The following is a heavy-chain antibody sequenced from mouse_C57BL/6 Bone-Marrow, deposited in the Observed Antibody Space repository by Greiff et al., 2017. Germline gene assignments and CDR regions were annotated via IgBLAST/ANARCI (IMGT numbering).Heavy chain of an antibody. V-gene: IGHV14-2*01. CDR3: ARGVGNYVLFAY. Sequence: EVQLQQSGAELVKPGASVKLSCTASGFNIKDYYMHWVKQRTEQGLEWIGRIDPEDGDTKYAPKFQGKATITADTSSNTAYLQLSSLTSEDTAVYYCARGVGNYVLFAYWGQGTLVTVSA. CDR2: IDPEDGDT. D-gene: IGHD2-1*01. CDR1: GFNIKDYY. J-gene: IGHJ3*01.